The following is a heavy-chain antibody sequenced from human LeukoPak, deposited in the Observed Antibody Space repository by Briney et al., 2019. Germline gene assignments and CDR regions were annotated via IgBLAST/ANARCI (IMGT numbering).Heavy chain of an antibody. Sequence: SVKVSCKPSRGTFSSYAISCGRQAPGQGLEWMGRIIPILGIANNAQKFQGRVTITADKSTSTAYMELSSLRSEDTAVYYCARDEMRCSSTSCYTGYYYGMDVWGQGTTVTVSS. CDR1: RGTFSSYA. V-gene: IGHV1-69*04. CDR3: ARDEMRCSSTSCYTGYYYGMDV. J-gene: IGHJ6*02. D-gene: IGHD2-2*02. CDR2: IIPILGIA.